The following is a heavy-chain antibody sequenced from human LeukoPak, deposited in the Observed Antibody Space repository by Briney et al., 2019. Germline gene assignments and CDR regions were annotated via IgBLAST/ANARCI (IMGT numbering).Heavy chain of an antibody. CDR1: GYTLTELS. CDR3: ATSTTVTHYWYFDL. D-gene: IGHD4-17*01. CDR2: FDPEDGET. V-gene: IGHV1-24*01. Sequence: ASVKVSCKVSGYTLTELSMHWVRQAPGKGLEWMGGFDPEDGETIYAQKFQGRVTMTEDTSTDTAYMELSSLRSEDTAVYYCATSTTVTHYWYFDLWGHGTLVTVSS. J-gene: IGHJ2*01.